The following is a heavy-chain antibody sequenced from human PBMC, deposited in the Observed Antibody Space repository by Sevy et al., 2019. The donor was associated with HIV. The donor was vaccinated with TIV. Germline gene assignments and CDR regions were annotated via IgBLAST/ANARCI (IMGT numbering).Heavy chain of an antibody. Sequence: ASVMVSCKASGYTFTSYNMNWVRQAPGQGLAWMGWINTNTGNPTYARGFTGRFVFSLDTSVSTAYLQISSLKAEDTAIYYCARELGPFDYWGQGTLVTVSS. J-gene: IGHJ4*02. CDR1: GYTFTSYN. CDR2: INTNTGNP. D-gene: IGHD6-13*01. V-gene: IGHV7-4-1*02. CDR3: ARELGPFDY.